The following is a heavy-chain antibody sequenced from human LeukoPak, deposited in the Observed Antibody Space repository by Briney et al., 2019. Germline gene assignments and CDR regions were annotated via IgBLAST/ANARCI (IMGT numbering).Heavy chain of an antibody. J-gene: IGHJ4*02. V-gene: IGHV3-15*01. Sequence: GGSLRLSCAASGFTFSNAWMSWVREAPGKGLEWVGRIKGKTDGGTTDYAAPVKDRFTISRDDSKNTLYLQMNSLKTEDTAVYYCTTDLEYYDSSGYPLDYWGQGTLVTVSS. CDR3: TTDLEYYDSSGYPLDY. D-gene: IGHD3-22*01. CDR1: GFTFSNAW. CDR2: IKGKTDGGTT.